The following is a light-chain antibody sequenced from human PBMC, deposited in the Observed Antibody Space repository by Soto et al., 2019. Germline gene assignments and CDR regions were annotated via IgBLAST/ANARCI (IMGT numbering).Light chain of an antibody. CDR3: VQASHWPWT. CDR1: QGLVTNDGNTF. Sequence: DVVLPQSPLSLPVTLGQPASISCRSSQGLVTNDGNTFLNWFHQRPGQSPRRLIYMVSNRDSGVPDRLSGSGSGTDFTLKISRVEAEDVGVYFCVQASHWPWTFGQGTKVEIK. J-gene: IGKJ1*01. V-gene: IGKV2-30*01. CDR2: MVS.